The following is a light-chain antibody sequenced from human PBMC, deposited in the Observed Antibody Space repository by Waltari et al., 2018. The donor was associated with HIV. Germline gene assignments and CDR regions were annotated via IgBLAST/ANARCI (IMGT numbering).Light chain of an antibody. CDR1: SSDLGSYHY. J-gene: IGLJ1*01. CDR3: CSYAGSNTYL. Sequence: QSALTQPASVSGFPEQSIPISCTGSSSDLGSYHYFPWYQQHPGKAPKLLIYDVSKRPSGVSNRVYGSKSGNKASLTISGLQAEDEADYYCCSYAGSNTYLVGTGTEVTVL. CDR2: DVS. V-gene: IGLV2-23*02.